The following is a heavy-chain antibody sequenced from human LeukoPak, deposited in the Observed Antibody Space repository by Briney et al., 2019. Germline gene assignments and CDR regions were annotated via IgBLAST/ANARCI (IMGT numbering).Heavy chain of an antibody. D-gene: IGHD6-6*01. CDR2: INPSGGST. Sequence: ASVKVSCKASGYTFTSYYMHWVRQAPGQGLEWMGIINPSGGSTSYAQKFQGRVTMTRDMSTSTVYMELSSLRSEDTAVYYCARDHSSSSPGDYYMGVWGKGTTVTVSS. CDR3: ARDHSSSSPGDYYMGV. J-gene: IGHJ6*03. CDR1: GYTFTSYY. V-gene: IGHV1-46*01.